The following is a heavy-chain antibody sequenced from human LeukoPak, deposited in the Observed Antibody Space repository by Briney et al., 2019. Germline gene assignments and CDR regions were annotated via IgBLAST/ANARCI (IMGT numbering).Heavy chain of an antibody. CDR3: ARGLGGGSLPNPFDY. CDR2: IGTAGNT. Sequence: GGSLRLSCAASGFTFSSYDMHWVRQVTGKGLEWVSAIGTAGNTYYPGSVKGRFTISRENVKNSLYLQMNSLRVGDTAVYYCARGLGGGSLPNPFDYWGQGTLVTVSS. CDR1: GFTFSSYD. D-gene: IGHD4-23*01. J-gene: IGHJ4*02. V-gene: IGHV3-13*01.